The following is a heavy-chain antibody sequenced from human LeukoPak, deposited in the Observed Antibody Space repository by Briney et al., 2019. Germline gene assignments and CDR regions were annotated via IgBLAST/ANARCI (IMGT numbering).Heavy chain of an antibody. CDR2: IYYIGST. D-gene: IGHD6-13*01. J-gene: IGHJ4*02. Sequence: SIXXXXWXXXXXPPXXXLXXXGYIYYIGSTNYNPSLKSRVTISVDTSKNQFSLKLSSVTAADTAVYYCARTYSSSWPHRFDYWGQGTLVTVSS. V-gene: IGHV4-59*08. CDR3: ARTYSSSWPHRFDY. CDR1: SIXXXX.